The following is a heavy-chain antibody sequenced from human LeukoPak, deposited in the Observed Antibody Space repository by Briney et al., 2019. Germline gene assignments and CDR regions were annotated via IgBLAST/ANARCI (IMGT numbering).Heavy chain of an antibody. V-gene: IGHV4-30-4*01. Sequence: SETLSLTCTVSGGSISSGDYYWSWIRQPPGKGLEWIGYIYYSGTTYYNPSLESRVTLSVDTSKNQFSLRLSSVTAADTAVYYCARYRDSGGRLAFDIWGQGTMATVSS. CDR2: IYYSGTT. CDR3: ARYRDSGGRLAFDI. J-gene: IGHJ3*02. D-gene: IGHD2-15*01. CDR1: GGSISSGDYY.